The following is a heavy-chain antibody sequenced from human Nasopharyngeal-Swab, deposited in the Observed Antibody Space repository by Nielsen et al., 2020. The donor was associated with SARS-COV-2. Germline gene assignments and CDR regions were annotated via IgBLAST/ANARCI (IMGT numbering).Heavy chain of an antibody. CDR2: IYYSGST. CDR3: ARLDYYDSSGYPYYYYYYGMDV. D-gene: IGHD3-22*01. CDR1: GGSISSGGYY. Sequence: SETLSLTCTVSGGSISSGGYYWSWIRQDPGKGLEWIGYIYYSGSTYYNPSLKSRVTISVDTSKNQFSLKLSSVTAADTAVYYCARLDYYDSSGYPYYYYYYGMDVWGQGTTVTVSS. V-gene: IGHV4-31*03. J-gene: IGHJ6*02.